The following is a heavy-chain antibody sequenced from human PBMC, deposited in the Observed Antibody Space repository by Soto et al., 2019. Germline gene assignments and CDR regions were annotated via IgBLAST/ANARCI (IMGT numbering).Heavy chain of an antibody. CDR1: GGTFSSYT. D-gene: IGHD2-2*02. CDR2: IIPILGIA. V-gene: IGHV1-69*02. J-gene: IGHJ3*02. Sequence: SVKVSCKASGGTFSSYTISWVRQAPGQGLEWMGRIIPILGIANYAQKFQGRVTITADKSTSTAYMELSSLRSEDTAVYYCASSPTCSSTSCYRDDAFDIWGQGTMVTVSS. CDR3: ASSPTCSSTSCYRDDAFDI.